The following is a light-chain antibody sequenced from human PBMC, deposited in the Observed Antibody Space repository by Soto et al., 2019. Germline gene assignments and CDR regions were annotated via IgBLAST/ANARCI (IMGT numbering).Light chain of an antibody. V-gene: IGKV1-9*01. J-gene: IGKJ5*01. CDR3: QQRKSYPIT. CDR2: AAS. Sequence: QLTHSPSSFSPSLEAGVPIPCRAVQAIILFLAWYQQKPGKAPKLLIFAASTLQNGVPSRFSGSGSGTEFTVTITSLQPEDFATYYCQQRKSYPITFGQGTRLEIK. CDR1: QAIILF.